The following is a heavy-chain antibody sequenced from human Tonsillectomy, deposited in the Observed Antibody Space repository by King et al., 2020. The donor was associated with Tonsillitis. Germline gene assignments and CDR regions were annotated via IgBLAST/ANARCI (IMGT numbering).Heavy chain of an antibody. CDR2: IYPGDSES. Sequence: VQLVQSGAEVKKPGESLKISCKGSGYSFTSYGIGWVRQMPGKGLEWMGIIYPGDSESRYSPSFQGQVTISVDKSISTAYLQWSSLKASDTAMYYCARKRLRNNDILTGLFDYWGQGTLVTVSS. CDR1: GYSFTSYG. J-gene: IGHJ4*02. CDR3: ARKRLRNNDILTGLFDY. D-gene: IGHD3-9*01. V-gene: IGHV5-51*01.